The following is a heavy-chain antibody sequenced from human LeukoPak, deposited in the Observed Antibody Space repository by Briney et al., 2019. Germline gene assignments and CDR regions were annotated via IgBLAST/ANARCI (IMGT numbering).Heavy chain of an antibody. J-gene: IGHJ4*02. CDR3: AADGSYPTPFDY. Sequence: ASVKVSCKASGFTFTSSAVQWVRQARGQRLERIGWIVVGSGNTNYAQKFQERVTITRDMSTSTAYMELSSLRSEDTAVYYCAADGSYPTPFDYWGQGTLVTVSS. D-gene: IGHD1-26*01. CDR1: GFTFTSSA. CDR2: IVVGSGNT. V-gene: IGHV1-58*01.